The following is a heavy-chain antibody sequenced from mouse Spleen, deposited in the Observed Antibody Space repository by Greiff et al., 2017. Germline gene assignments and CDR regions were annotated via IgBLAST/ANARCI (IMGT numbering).Heavy chain of an antibody. CDR2: IYLGNGDT. CDR3: TRGDIYFDY. Sequence: QVQLQQSGPDLVKPGASVKISCKASGYEFSRSWMNWVNQRPGKGLEWIGRIYLGNGDTNYNEKFKGKATLTADKSSSTAYMQLSSLTSEDSAVYFCTRGDIYFDYWGQGTTLTVSS. CDR1: GYEFSRSW. V-gene: IGHV1-82*01. J-gene: IGHJ2*01.